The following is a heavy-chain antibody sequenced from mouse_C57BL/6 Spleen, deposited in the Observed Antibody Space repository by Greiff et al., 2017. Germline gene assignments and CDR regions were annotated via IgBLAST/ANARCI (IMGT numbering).Heavy chain of an antibody. J-gene: IGHJ3*01. CDR3: ARENDGYWFAY. V-gene: IGHV1-64*01. CDR2: IHPNSGST. CDR1: GYTFTSYW. D-gene: IGHD2-3*01. Sequence: VQLQQPGAELVKPGASVKLSCKASGYTFTSYWMHWVKQRPGQGLEWIGMIHPNSGSTNYNEKFKSKATLTVDKSSSTAYMQLSSLTSEDSAVYYCARENDGYWFAYWGQGTLVTVSA.